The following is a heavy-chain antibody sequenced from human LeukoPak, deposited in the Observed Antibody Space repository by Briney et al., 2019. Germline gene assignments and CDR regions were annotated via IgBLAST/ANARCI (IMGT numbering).Heavy chain of an antibody. D-gene: IGHD1-26*01. Sequence: GSLRLSCAASGFTFDDYAMHWVRQAPGKGLEWVSYISSSSSTIYYADSVKGRFTISRDNAKNSLYLQMNSLRAEDTAVYYCAREGIVGATDYWGQGTLVTVSS. V-gene: IGHV3-48*01. CDR1: GFTFDDYA. CDR2: ISSSSSTI. J-gene: IGHJ4*02. CDR3: AREGIVGATDY.